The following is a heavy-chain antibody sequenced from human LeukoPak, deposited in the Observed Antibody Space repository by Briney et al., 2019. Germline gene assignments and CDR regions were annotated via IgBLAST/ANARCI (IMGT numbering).Heavy chain of an antibody. V-gene: IGHV3-33*01. J-gene: IGHJ4*02. Sequence: GGSLRLSCAASGFTFSSYGMHWVRQAPGKGLEWVAVIWYDGSNKYYADSVKGRFTISRDNSKNTLYPQMNSLRAEDTAVYYCARDRGYYDSSGYYPHFDYWGQGTLVTVSS. D-gene: IGHD3-22*01. CDR2: IWYDGSNK. CDR1: GFTFSSYG. CDR3: ARDRGYYDSSGYYPHFDY.